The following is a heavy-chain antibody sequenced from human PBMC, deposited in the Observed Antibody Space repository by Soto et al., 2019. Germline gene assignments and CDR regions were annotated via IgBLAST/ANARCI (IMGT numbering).Heavy chain of an antibody. V-gene: IGHV1-18*01. CDR2: ISAYNGNT. CDR3: ARGPSIVGATGFDY. J-gene: IGHJ4*02. Sequence: VKVSCKASGYTFTSYGISWVRQAPGQGLEWMGWISAYNGNTNYAQKLQGRVTMTTDTSTSTAYMELRSLRSDDTAVYYCARGPSIVGATGFDYWGQGTLVTVSS. D-gene: IGHD1-26*01. CDR1: GYTFTSYG.